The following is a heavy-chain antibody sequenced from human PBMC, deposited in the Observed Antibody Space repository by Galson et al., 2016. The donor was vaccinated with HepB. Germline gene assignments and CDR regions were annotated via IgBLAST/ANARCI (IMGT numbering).Heavy chain of an antibody. D-gene: IGHD1-26*01. V-gene: IGHV1-18*01. J-gene: IGHJ6*02. CDR2: FNVYIGST. CDR1: GYSFSSFV. Sequence: SVKVSCKASGYSFSSFVISWVRQAPGQGLEWMGWFNVYIGSTNYAQNFQGRATMTPNTSTSTAYMELRSLRSDDTAVYYCARDWETEAPPAPLEAPAIYGMDVWGHGTTVTVSS. CDR3: ARDWETEAPPAPLEAPAIYGMDV.